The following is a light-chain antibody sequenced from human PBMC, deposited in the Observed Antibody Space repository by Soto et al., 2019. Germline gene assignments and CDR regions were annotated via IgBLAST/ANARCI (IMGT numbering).Light chain of an antibody. V-gene: IGLV2-11*01. CDR3: CSYAGSYTWV. CDR1: SSDVGGYNY. CDR2: DVS. Sequence: QSVLTQPRSVSGSPGQSVTISCTGTSSDVGGYNYVSWYQQHPGKAPKFMIYDVSKRPSGVPDRFSGSKSGNTASLTISGLQAEDEADYCCCSYAGSYTWVFGGGTKVTVL. J-gene: IGLJ3*02.